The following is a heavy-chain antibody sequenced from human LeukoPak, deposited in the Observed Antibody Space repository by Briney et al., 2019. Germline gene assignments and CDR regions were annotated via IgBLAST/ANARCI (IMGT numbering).Heavy chain of an antibody. CDR3: ARAQAESSGLDY. CDR2: ISSSSSYI. J-gene: IGHJ4*02. CDR1: GFTSSSYS. D-gene: IGHD6-19*01. Sequence: GGSLRLSCAASGFTSSSYSMNWVRQAPGKGLEWVSSISSSSSYIYYADSVKGRFTISRDNAKNSLYLQVNSLRAEDTAVYYCARAQAESSGLDYWGQGTLVTVSS. V-gene: IGHV3-21*01.